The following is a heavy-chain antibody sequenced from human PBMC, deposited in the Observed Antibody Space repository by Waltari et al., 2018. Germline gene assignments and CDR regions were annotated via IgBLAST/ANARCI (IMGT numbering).Heavy chain of an antibody. CDR2: SIPILEIA. D-gene: IGHD6-25*01. V-gene: IGHV1-69*02. CDR1: GGTFSSYT. Sequence: QVQLVQSGAEVKKPGSSVKVSCKASGGTFSSYTITWVRQAPGQGLEWMGRSIPILEIANYVQKFHGRVTITADKATSTAYMELSSLRSEDTAVYDWARDSGWFDPWGQGTLVTVSA. CDR3: ARDSGWFDP. J-gene: IGHJ5*02.